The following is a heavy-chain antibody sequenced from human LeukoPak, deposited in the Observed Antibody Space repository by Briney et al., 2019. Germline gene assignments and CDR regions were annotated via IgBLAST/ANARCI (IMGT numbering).Heavy chain of an antibody. CDR1: GYTFSSHW. CDR2: IYPADSDT. Sequence: GESLQISCKGSGYTFSSHWIGWVRQLPGKGLEWMGIIYPADSDTRYSPSFQGQVTISADKSINTAYLQWTTLQASDTAMYYCARHCIVRQNISLDYWGQGTPVTVSS. V-gene: IGHV5-51*01. D-gene: IGHD2/OR15-2a*01. CDR3: ARHCIVRQNISLDY. J-gene: IGHJ4*02.